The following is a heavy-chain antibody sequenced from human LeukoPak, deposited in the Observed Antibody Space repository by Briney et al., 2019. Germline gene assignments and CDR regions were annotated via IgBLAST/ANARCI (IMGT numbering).Heavy chain of an antibody. CDR1: GGSISSGGYS. D-gene: IGHD4-17*01. V-gene: IGHV4-30-2*01. Sequence: SETLSLTCAVSGGSISSGGYSWSWIRQPPGKGLEWIGYIYHSGSTYYNPSLKSRVTISVDRSKNQFSLKLSSVTAADTAVYYCATLDYGVYGMDVWGQGTTVTVSS. CDR3: ATLDYGVYGMDV. CDR2: IYHSGST. J-gene: IGHJ6*02.